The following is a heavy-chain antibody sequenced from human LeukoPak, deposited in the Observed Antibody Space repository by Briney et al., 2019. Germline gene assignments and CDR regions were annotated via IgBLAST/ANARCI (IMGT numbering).Heavy chain of an antibody. J-gene: IGHJ4*02. CDR1: GYTFTGYY. CDR3: ARDKTIFGVVTLYY. D-gene: IGHD3-3*01. Sequence: ASVKVSCKASGYTFTGYYMHWVRQAPGQGLEWMGRINPNSGGTNYARKFQGRVTMTRDTSISTAYMELSRLRSDDTAVYYCARDKTIFGVVTLYYWGQGTLVTVSS. CDR2: INPNSGGT. V-gene: IGHV1-2*06.